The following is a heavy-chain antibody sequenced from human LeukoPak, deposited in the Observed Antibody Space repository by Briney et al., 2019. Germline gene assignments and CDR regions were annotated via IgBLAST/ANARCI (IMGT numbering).Heavy chain of an antibody. D-gene: IGHD1-26*01. CDR1: GFTFSNYP. Sequence: GGSLRLSCTASGFTFSNYPMTWVRQAPGKGLEWVSYISSSAIYYADSVRGRFTISRDNAKNSLSLQMNSLRADDTAVYYCARDGRIQWELDYWGQGILVTVSS. CDR3: ARDGRIQWELDY. V-gene: IGHV3-48*01. CDR2: ISSSAI. J-gene: IGHJ4*02.